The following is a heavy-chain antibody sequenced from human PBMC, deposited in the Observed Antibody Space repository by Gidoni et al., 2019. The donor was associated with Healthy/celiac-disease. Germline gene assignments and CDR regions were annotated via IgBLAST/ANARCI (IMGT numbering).Heavy chain of an antibody. CDR3: ARDYNGDYYYGMDV. CDR2: IYYSGST. J-gene: IGHJ6*02. V-gene: IGHV4-39*07. Sequence: QLQLQESGPGLVKPSETLSLTCTVPGAPSSSSSYYWGWTRQPPGKGLEWIGSIYYSGSTYYNPSLKRRVTISVDTSKNQFSLKLSSVTAADTAVYYCARDYNGDYYYGMDVWGQGTTVTVSS. CDR1: GAPSSSSSYY. D-gene: IGHD3-10*01.